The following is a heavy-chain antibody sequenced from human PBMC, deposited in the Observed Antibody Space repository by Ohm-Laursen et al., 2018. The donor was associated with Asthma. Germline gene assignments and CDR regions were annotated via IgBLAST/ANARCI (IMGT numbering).Heavy chain of an antibody. J-gene: IGHJ4*02. CDR3: AKDLYDSSGLDY. CDR1: GGSISSGGYY. V-gene: IGHV4-31*03. CDR2: IYYSGST. D-gene: IGHD3-22*01. Sequence: TLSLTCTVSGGSISSGGYYWSWIRQHPGKGLEWIGYIYYSGSTYYNPSLKSRVTISVDTSKNQFSLKLSSVTAEDTAVYYCAKDLYDSSGLDYWGQGTLVTVSS.